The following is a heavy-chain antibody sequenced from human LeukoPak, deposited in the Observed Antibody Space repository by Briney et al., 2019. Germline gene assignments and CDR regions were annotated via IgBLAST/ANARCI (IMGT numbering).Heavy chain of an antibody. CDR1: SGSISSSSYY. J-gene: IGHJ3*02. CDR2: IYYSGST. V-gene: IGHV4-39*01. CDR3: ARRNKTPRGAFDI. D-gene: IGHD2-15*01. Sequence: PSETLSLTCAVSSGSISSSSYYWGWIRQPPGKGLEWIGSIYYSGSTYYNPSLKSRVSISVDTSKNQFSLKLSSVTAADTAVYYCARRNKTPRGAFDIWGQGTMVTVSS.